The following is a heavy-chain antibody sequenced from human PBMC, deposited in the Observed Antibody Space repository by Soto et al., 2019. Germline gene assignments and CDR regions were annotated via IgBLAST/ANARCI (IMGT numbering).Heavy chain of an antibody. Sequence: GASVKVSCKASGYTFTSYAMHWVRQAPGQRLEWMGWINAGNGNTKYSQKFQGRVTITRDTAASTAYMELSSLRSEDTAVYYCARGLLFGEPPGVYWGQGTLVTVSS. CDR1: GYTFTSYA. CDR3: ARGLLFGEPPGVY. CDR2: INAGNGNT. J-gene: IGHJ4*02. D-gene: IGHD3-10*01. V-gene: IGHV1-3*01.